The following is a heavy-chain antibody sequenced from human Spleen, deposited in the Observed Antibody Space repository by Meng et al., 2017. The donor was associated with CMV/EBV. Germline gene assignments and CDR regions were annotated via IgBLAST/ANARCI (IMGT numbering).Heavy chain of an antibody. D-gene: IGHD3-3*01. J-gene: IGHJ3*02. CDR1: GGSISSFY. Sequence: SETLSLTCSVSGGSISSFYWSWIRQPPGRGLEWIGHVFHTGSTNYNPSLKSRITISVDTSKNQVSLNLRSVTAADTAVYYCARVNLRFLEWLPDAFDIWGQGRMVTVSS. CDR2: VFHTGST. V-gene: IGHV4-59*01. CDR3: ARVNLRFLEWLPDAFDI.